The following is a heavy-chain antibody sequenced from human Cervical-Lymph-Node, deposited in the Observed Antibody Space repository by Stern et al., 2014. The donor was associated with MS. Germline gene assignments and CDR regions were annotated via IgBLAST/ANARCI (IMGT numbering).Heavy chain of an antibody. CDR1: GYKFSIYW. Sequence: EVQLVESGAELIRPGGSLKISCKGSGYKFSIYWIAWVRQMPGKGLEWMGINYPGDSEPRYSPSRHGQDTMSSDKLTSTAYLQWSSLNASDTAMYFCARQTTAWSSDVWGQGTLVTVSS. J-gene: IGHJ4*02. CDR3: ARQTTAWSSDV. D-gene: IGHD1-14*01. V-gene: IGHV5-51*01. CDR2: NYPGDSEP.